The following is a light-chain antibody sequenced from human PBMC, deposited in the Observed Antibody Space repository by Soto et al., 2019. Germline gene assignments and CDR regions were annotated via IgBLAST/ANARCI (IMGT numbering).Light chain of an antibody. CDR1: SSDVGGYKY. Sequence: QPVLTQPASVSGSPGQSITISCTGTSSDVGGYKYVSWYQQHPGKAPKLMIYEVSNRPSGVSNRFSGSKSGNTASLTISGLQAEDEADYYCSSYTSSSTFYVFGTGTKVTVL. CDR2: EVS. V-gene: IGLV2-14*01. CDR3: SSYTSSSTFYV. J-gene: IGLJ1*01.